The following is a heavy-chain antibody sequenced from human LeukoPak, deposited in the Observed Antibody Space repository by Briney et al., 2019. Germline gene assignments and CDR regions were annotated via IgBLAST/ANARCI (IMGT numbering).Heavy chain of an antibody. D-gene: IGHD1-26*01. CDR3: ARHYLGGNYPDYFNH. CDR2: IYYSGST. V-gene: IGHV4-31*03. Sequence: ASQTLSLTCTVSGGSISSGGYYWSWIRQHPGKGLEWIGYIYYSGSTYYNPSLKSRVTISIDTSKNQFSLNLNSVTAADTALYSCARHYLGGNYPDYFNHWGQGTLVTVSS. J-gene: IGHJ4*02. CDR1: GGSISSGGYY.